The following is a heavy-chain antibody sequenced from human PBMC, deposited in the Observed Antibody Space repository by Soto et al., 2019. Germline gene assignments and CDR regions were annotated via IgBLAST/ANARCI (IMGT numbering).Heavy chain of an antibody. D-gene: IGHD5-18*01. CDR2: IYTSGST. Sequence: SETLSLTCRVSGTSVSNYYWSWIRQPAGKGLEHIGRIYTSGSTSYNPSLKSRVTMSMDTSQTQIYLNLTSVTAADTAVYYCARGGIQLSYAFDYWGQGIQVTVSS. J-gene: IGHJ4*02. V-gene: IGHV4-4*07. CDR1: GTSVSNYY. CDR3: ARGGIQLSYAFDY.